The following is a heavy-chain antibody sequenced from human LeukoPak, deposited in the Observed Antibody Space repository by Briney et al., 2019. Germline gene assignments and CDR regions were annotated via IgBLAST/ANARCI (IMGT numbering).Heavy chain of an antibody. D-gene: IGHD3-10*01. V-gene: IGHV4-59*01. CDR2: IYYSGST. J-gene: IGHJ4*02. Sequence: SETLFLTCTVSGGSISSYYWSWIRQPPGKGLEWIGYIYYSGSTNYNPSLKSRVTISVDTSKNQFSLKLSSVTAADAAVYYCARGQLKDLWFGELLGSYLFDYWGQGTLVTVSS. CDR1: GGSISSYY. CDR3: ARGQLKDLWFGELLGSYLFDY.